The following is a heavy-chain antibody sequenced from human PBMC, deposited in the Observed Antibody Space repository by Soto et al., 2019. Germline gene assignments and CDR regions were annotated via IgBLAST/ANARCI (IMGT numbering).Heavy chain of an antibody. J-gene: IGHJ4*02. Sequence: SETLSLTCTVSGGSISSGDYYWSWIRQPPGKGLEWIGYIYYSGSTYYNPSLKSRLTISVDTSKKQLSLKLSYVTAADTAVYYCARVGNSRLFDYWGQGALVPVSS. D-gene: IGHD1-1*01. CDR3: ARVGNSRLFDY. CDR1: GGSISSGDYY. CDR2: IYYSGST. V-gene: IGHV4-30-4*01.